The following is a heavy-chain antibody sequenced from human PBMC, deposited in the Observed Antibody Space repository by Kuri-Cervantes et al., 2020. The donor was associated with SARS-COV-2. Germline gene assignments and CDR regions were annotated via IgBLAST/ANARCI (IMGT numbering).Heavy chain of an antibody. CDR2: IYTSGST. CDR3: ARGLPGLDAFDI. J-gene: IGHJ3*02. Sequence: SCTVSGGSISSYYWSWIRQPAGKGLEWIGRIYTSGSTNYNPSLKSRVTMSVDTSKNQFSLKLSSVTAADTAVYYCARGLPGLDAFDIWGQGTMVTVSS. CDR1: GGSISSYY. V-gene: IGHV4-4*07.